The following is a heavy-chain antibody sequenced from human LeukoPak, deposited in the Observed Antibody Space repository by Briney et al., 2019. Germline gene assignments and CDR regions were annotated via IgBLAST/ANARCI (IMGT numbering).Heavy chain of an antibody. Sequence: GGSLRLSCAASGFTFSSYAMSWVRQAPGKGLEWVSTVSGTGGNSYSADSVKGRFTISRDNSKNTLYLQMNGLRDEDTAVYYCARGGSYKNAFDIWGQGTMVTVSS. CDR3: ARGGSYKNAFDI. D-gene: IGHD1-26*01. V-gene: IGHV3-23*01. CDR1: GFTFSSYA. CDR2: VSGTGGNS. J-gene: IGHJ3*02.